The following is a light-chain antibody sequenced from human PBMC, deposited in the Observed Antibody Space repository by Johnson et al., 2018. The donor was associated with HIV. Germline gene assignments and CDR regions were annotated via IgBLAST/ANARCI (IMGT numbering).Light chain of an antibody. Sequence: QSVLTQPPSVSAAAGQKVTISCSGSSSNIGNNYVAWYQQVPGTAPKLLIYDNNRRPSGVPDRFSGSKSGTSATLGITGLPTGAEAEYVCGTADSSLSGGVCGTGTKVTVL. J-gene: IGLJ1*01. CDR2: DNN. CDR3: GTADSSLSGGV. V-gene: IGLV1-51*01. CDR1: SSNIGNNY.